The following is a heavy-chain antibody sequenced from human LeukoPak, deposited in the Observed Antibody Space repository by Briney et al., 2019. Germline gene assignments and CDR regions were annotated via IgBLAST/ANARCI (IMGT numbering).Heavy chain of an antibody. CDR2: IFYSGST. Sequence: SETLSLTCTVSGGSISSYYWSWIRQPPGKGLEWIGYIFYSGSTNYNPSLKSRVTMSADTSKNQFSLKLSSVTAAGTAVYYCARDSGTTGEVKFDPWGQGTLVTVSS. D-gene: IGHD3-10*01. CDR1: GGSISSYY. V-gene: IGHV4-59*12. CDR3: ARDSGTTGEVKFDP. J-gene: IGHJ5*02.